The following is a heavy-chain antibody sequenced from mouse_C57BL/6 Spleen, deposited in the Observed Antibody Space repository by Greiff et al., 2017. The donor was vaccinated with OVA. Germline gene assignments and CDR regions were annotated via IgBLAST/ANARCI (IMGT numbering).Heavy chain of an antibody. V-gene: IGHV1-69*01. D-gene: IGHD1-1*01. Sequence: QVQLQQPGAELVMPGASVKLSCKASGYTFTSYWMHWVKQRPGQGLEWIGEIDPSDSYTNYNQKFKGKSTLTVDKSSSTAYMQLSSLTSADSAVDYCARAHYGSNSSYWDCDVWGTGTTVTAAS. CDR3: ARAHYGSNSSYWDCDV. CDR1: GYTFTSYW. J-gene: IGHJ1*03. CDR2: IDPSDSYT.